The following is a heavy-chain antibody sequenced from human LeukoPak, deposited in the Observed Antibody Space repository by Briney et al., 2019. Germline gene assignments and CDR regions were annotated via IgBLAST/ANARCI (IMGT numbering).Heavy chain of an antibody. CDR3: ARHSLLKGWLVEFNYFDY. CDR2: IYYSGST. CDR1: GGSISSSSYY. V-gene: IGHV4-39*01. Sequence: SETLSLTCTVSGGSISSSSYYWGWIRQPPGKGLEWIGSIYYSGSTYYNPSLKSRVTISVDTSKNQFSLKLSSVTAADTAVYYCARHSLLKGWLVEFNYFDYWGQGTLVTVSS. D-gene: IGHD6-19*01. J-gene: IGHJ4*02.